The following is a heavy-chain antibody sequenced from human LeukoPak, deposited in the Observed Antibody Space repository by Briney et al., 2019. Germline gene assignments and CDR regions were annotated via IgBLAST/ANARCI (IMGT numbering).Heavy chain of an antibody. J-gene: IGHJ6*03. Sequence: PGGSLRLSCAASGFTFSSYGMHWVRQAPGKGLEWVAFIRYDGSNKYYADSVKGRFTISRDNSKNTLYLQMNSLRAEDTAVYYCAKGYCSSTSCDYYYMDVWGKGTTVTVSS. CDR1: GFTFSSYG. D-gene: IGHD2-2*01. CDR3: AKGYCSSTSCDYYYMDV. V-gene: IGHV3-30*02. CDR2: IRYDGSNK.